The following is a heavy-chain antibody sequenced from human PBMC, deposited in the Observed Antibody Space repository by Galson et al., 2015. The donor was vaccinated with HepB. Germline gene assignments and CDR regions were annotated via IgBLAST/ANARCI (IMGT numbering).Heavy chain of an antibody. CDR2: ISAYNGNT. CDR1: GYTFTSYG. CDR3: ARVGVGSGELVLRYYYYMDV. V-gene: IGHV1-18*01. J-gene: IGHJ6*03. D-gene: IGHD1-26*01. Sequence: SVKVSCKASGYTFTSYGTSWVRQAPGQGLEWMGWISAYNGNTNYAQKLQGRVTMTTDTSTSTAYMELRSLRSDDTAVYYCARVGVGSGELVLRYYYYMDVWGKGTTVTVSS.